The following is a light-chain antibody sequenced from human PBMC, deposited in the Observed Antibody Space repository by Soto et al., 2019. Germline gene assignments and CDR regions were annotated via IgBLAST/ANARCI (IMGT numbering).Light chain of an antibody. CDR2: AAS. J-gene: IGKJ4*01. CDR1: QGLSSY. CDR3: QQSFSTPQT. Sequence: GDRVTIPCRASQGLSSYLAWYQQKPGKAPKLLIYAASTLQSGVPSRFSGSGSGTEFTLAISSLQPEDSATYYCQQSFSTPQTFGGGTKVDIK. V-gene: IGKV1-39*01.